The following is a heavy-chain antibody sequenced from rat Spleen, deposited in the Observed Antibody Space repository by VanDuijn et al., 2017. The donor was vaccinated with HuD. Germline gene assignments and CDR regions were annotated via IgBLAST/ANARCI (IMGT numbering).Heavy chain of an antibody. CDR3: ARDRTYYGYSPFAY. CDR2: IQNGGNT. D-gene: IGHD1-9*01. Sequence: QVQLKESGPGLVQPSQTLSLTCTVSGFSLSNYGLIWVRQPPGKGLEWMGRIQNGGNTDYNSGLKSRLSISRDTSKSQVFLKMNSLQTEDTATYYCARDRTYYGYSPFAYWGQGTLVTVSS. V-gene: IGHV2-19*01. J-gene: IGHJ3*01. CDR1: GFSLSNYG.